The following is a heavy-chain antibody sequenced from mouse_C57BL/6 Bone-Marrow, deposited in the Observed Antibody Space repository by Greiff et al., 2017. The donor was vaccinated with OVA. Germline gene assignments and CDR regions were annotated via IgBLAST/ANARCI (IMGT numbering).Heavy chain of an antibody. CDR3: ASPFYYSASSYGYFDV. Sequence: EVQLVESVVELVRPGASVKLSCTASGFNIKNTYMHWVKQRPEQGLEWIGRIDPANGNTKSAPTLQGKATITAATSSNTAYLQLSSLTSEDTALYYCASPFYYSASSYGYFDVWGTGTTGTVSS. CDR1: GFNIKNTY. V-gene: IGHV14-3*01. CDR2: IDPANGNT. D-gene: IGHD1-1*01. J-gene: IGHJ1*03.